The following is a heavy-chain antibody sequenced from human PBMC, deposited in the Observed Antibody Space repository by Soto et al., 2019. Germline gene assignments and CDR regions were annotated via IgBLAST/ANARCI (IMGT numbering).Heavy chain of an antibody. CDR1: GGTFSSYT. V-gene: IGHV1-69*04. CDR2: IIPILGIA. Sequence: GASVKVSCKASGGTFSSYTISWVRQAPGQGLEWMGRIIPILGIANYAQKFQGRVTITADKSTSTAYMELSSLRSEDTAVYYCARDVAPDKGYCSSTSCSYYFDYWGQGTLVTVSS. J-gene: IGHJ4*02. D-gene: IGHD2-2*01. CDR3: ARDVAPDKGYCSSTSCSYYFDY.